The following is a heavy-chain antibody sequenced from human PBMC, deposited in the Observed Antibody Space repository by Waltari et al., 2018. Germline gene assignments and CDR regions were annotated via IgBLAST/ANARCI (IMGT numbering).Heavy chain of an antibody. CDR2: ISSSSSYI. CDR3: ARDPSTVVTRFDY. CDR1: GFPFSTYS. Sequence: VQLVESGGGLVKPGGSLRLSCAASGFPFSTYSMNWVRQAPGKGLEWVSSISSSSSYIYYADSVKGRFTISRDNAKNSLYLQMNSLRAEDTAVYYCARDPSTVVTRFDYWGQGTLVTVSS. V-gene: IGHV3-21*01. D-gene: IGHD2-21*02. J-gene: IGHJ4*02.